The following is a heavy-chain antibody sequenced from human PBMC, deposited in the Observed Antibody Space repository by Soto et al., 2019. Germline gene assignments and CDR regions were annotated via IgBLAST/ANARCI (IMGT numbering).Heavy chain of an antibody. CDR3: ARGIKVYDYLNWFDP. D-gene: IGHD4-17*01. J-gene: IGHJ5*02. CDR2: IYYSGST. V-gene: IGHV4-61*01. Sequence: KTSETLSLTCTVSGGSVSSGSYYWSWIRQPPGKGLEWIGYIYYSGSTYYNPSLKSRVTISVDTSKNQFSLKLSSVTAADTAVYYCARGIKVYDYLNWFDPWGQGTLVTVSS. CDR1: GGSVSSGSYY.